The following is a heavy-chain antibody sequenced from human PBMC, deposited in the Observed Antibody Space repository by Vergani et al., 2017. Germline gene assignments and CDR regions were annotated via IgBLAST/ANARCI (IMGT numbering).Heavy chain of an antibody. CDR2: ILPIFGTA. CDR1: GGTFSSYA. V-gene: IGHV1-69*01. D-gene: IGHD6-6*01. CDR3: ARGPRYSSSSVGGNWYFDL. Sequence: QVQLVQSGAEVKKPGSSVKVSCKASGGTFSSYAISWVRQAPGQGLEWMGGILPIFGTANYEQKFQARVTITADESTSTAYMELSSLRSKDTAVYYCARGPRYSSSSVGGNWYFDLWGRGTLVTVSS. J-gene: IGHJ2*01.